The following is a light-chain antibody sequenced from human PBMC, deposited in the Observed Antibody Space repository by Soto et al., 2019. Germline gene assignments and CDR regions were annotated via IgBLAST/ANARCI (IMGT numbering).Light chain of an antibody. J-gene: IGKJ2*01. CDR3: QQYNSYPYT. V-gene: IGKV1-5*01. Sequence: IQMTHSPSSVSASVGDRVTITCXASQGITNWLAWYQQKPGKAPKLLIYDASSLESGVPSRFSGSGSGTEITLTISSLQPDDFATYYCQQYNSYPYTFGQGTKVDIK. CDR1: QGITNW. CDR2: DAS.